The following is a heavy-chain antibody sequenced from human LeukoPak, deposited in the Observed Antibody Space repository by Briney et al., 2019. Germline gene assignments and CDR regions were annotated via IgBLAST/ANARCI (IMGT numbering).Heavy chain of an antibody. V-gene: IGHV1-18*01. D-gene: IGHD3-3*02. CDR1: GYPFWQYS. J-gene: IGHJ3*02. CDR3: ARDYILPLETDNGDGFAI. CDR2: VSPSHTTR. Sequence: ASVKVSCKASGYPFWQYSISWVRQAPGKGFEWIGWVSPSHTTRVYAQEFQGRVTMTADTNTNTVSMELRSLRFDDTAVYFCARDYILPLETDNGDGFAIWGQRTVVTVS.